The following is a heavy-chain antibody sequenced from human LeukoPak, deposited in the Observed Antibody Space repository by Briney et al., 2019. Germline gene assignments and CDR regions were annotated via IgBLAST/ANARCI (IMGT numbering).Heavy chain of an antibody. V-gene: IGHV1-2*02. CDR1: GYTFTGYY. Sequence: ASVKVSSTASGYTFTGYYMHRVRQAPGQGLEWMGWINPNSGGTNYAQKFQGRVTMTRDTSISTAYMELSRLRSDDTAVYYCARALIVVVPAARPYDVWGKGTTVTVSS. D-gene: IGHD2-2*01. CDR3: ARALIVVVPAARPYDV. CDR2: INPNSGGT. J-gene: IGHJ6*04.